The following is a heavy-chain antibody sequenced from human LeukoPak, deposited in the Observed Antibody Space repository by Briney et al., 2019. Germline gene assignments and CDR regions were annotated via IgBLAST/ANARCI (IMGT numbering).Heavy chain of an antibody. V-gene: IGHV4-34*01. CDR1: GGSFSGYY. CDR3: ARGAPRRFGDQSGRFPYYFDY. CDR2: INHSGST. J-gene: IGHJ4*02. D-gene: IGHD3-10*01. Sequence: SETLSLTCAVYGGSFSGYYWSWIRQPPGKGLEWSGEINHSGSTNYNPSLKSRVTISVDTSKNQFSLKLSSVTAADTSVHYCARGAPRRFGDQSGRFPYYFDYWGQGTLVTVSS.